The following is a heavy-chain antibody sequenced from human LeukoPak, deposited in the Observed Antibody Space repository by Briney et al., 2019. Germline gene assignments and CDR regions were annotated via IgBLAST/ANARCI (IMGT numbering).Heavy chain of an antibody. V-gene: IGHV4-39*01. D-gene: IGHD3-10*01. J-gene: IGHJ4*02. CDR1: GGSISSSSYY. Sequence: SETLSLTCTVSGGSISSSSYYWGWIRQLPGKGLEWIGSIYYSGSTYYNPSLKSRVTISVDTSKNQFSLKLSSVTAADTAVYYCARHSYYLFDYWGQGTLVTVSS. CDR2: IYYSGST. CDR3: ARHSYYLFDY.